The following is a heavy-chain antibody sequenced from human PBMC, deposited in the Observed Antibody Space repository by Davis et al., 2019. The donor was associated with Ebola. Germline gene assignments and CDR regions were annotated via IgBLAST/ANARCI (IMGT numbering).Heavy chain of an antibody. D-gene: IGHD5-24*01. J-gene: IGHJ4*02. V-gene: IGHV3-30-3*01. CDR1: GFTFSSYA. CDR2: ISYDGSNK. CDR3: ATQTEMRY. Sequence: GESLKISCAASGFTFSSYAMHWVRQAPGKGLEWVAVISYDGSNKYYADSVKGRFTISRDNSKNTLYLQMNSLRAEDTAVYYCATQTEMRYWGQGTLLTVSS.